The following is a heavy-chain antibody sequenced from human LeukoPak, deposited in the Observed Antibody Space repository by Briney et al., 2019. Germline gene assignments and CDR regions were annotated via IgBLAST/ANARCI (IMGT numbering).Heavy chain of an antibody. V-gene: IGHV1-8*01. Sequence: ASVKVSCKASGYTFINNDINWVRQAPGQGLEWMAWIDPKNGNRGYAQRFQGRVTMTTDTSISTAYMELSSLRSEDTAVYYCARSHTRKGFCGGGRCYPAVWWFVPWGQGTLVTVSS. CDR1: GYTFINND. CDR2: IDPKNGNR. D-gene: IGHD2-15*01. CDR3: ARSHTRKGFCGGGRCYPAVWWFVP. J-gene: IGHJ5*02.